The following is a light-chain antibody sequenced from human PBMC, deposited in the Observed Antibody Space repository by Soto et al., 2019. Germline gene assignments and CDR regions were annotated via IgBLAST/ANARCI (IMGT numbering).Light chain of an antibody. CDR1: SGHNSYA. J-gene: IGLJ3*02. Sequence: QLVLTQSPSASASLGASVKLTCTLSSGHNSYAIAWHQQQPEKGPRYLMKVNSDGSHSTGDGIPDRFSGSSSGAERYLTVSSLQSEDEADYYCQTWSTDIWVFGGGTKLTVL. V-gene: IGLV4-69*01. CDR2: VNSDGSH. CDR3: QTWSTDIWV.